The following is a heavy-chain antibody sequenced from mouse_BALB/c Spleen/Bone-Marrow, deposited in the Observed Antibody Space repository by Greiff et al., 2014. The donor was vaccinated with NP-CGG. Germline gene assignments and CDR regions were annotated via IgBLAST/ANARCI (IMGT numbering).Heavy chain of an antibody. D-gene: IGHD1-1*01. CDR3: ANYYYGSSLFAY. Sequence: DVHLVESGAELVKPGASVKLSCTASGFNIKDTYMHWVKQRPEQGLEWIGRIDPANGNTKYDPKFQGKATITADTSSNTAYLQLSSLTSEDTAVYYCANYYYGSSLFAYWGLGTLVTVSA. V-gene: IGHV14-3*02. J-gene: IGHJ3*01. CDR2: IDPANGNT. CDR1: GFNIKDTY.